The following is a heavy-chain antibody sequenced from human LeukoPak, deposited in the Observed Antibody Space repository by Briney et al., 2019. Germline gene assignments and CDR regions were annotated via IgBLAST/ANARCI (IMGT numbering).Heavy chain of an antibody. Sequence: GGSLRLSCAVSGFTLSSAWMTWVRQAPGKGLEWVARIKNKNDGGAIDYAAPVKGRFTISNDDSQNTVFLQMSSLKTEDTAIYYCTAVRWSGSFDYWDQGILVTVSS. CDR1: GFTLSSAW. CDR2: IKNKNDGGAI. CDR3: TAVRWSGSFDY. V-gene: IGHV3-15*01. D-gene: IGHD3-3*01. J-gene: IGHJ4*02.